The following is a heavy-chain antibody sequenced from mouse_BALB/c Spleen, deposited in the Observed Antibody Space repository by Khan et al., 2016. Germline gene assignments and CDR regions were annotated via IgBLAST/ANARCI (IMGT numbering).Heavy chain of an antibody. J-gene: IGHJ2*01. D-gene: IGHD1-2*01. CDR3: ARTARIKY. Sequence: EVKLEVSGPGLVKPSQSLSLTCTVTGYSITSGYGWNWIRQFPGNKLEWMGYICYSGSTNYNPSLKSRISITRDTSKNQFFLQLNSVTTEDTATYYCARTARIKYWGQGTTLTVSS. CDR2: ICYSGST. CDR1: GYSITSGYG. V-gene: IGHV3-2*02.